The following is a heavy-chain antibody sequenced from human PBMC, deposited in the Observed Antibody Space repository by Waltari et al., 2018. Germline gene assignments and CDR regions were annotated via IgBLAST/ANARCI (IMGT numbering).Heavy chain of an antibody. J-gene: IGHJ4*02. Sequence: EVQMLESGGGLVEPGGSLRLPCPTPGFTFTQSTISWVRQTPTRGLEWVSYISSRGSATHYADSVRGRFTISRDSAKGSVYLQMNNLRADDAAMYYCARGRYGAGSYSDYDYWGQGTLVTVSS. CDR3: ARGRYGAGSYSDYDY. CDR1: GFTFTQST. CDR2: ISSRGSAT. D-gene: IGHD3-10*01. V-gene: IGHV3-48*01.